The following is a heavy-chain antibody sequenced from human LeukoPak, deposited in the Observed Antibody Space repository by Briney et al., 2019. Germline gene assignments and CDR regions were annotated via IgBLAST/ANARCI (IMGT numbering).Heavy chain of an antibody. CDR3: AKDLLAYTMAAFDV. D-gene: IGHD2-2*02. CDR2: IWYDGSKK. Sequence: PGRSLRLSCAASGFTFSNNGMHWVRQAPGKGLEWVALIWYDGSKKYYADSVKGRFTISRDNSKNTLYLQMDSLRAEDTAVYYCAKDLLAYTMAAFDVWGQGTMVTVSS. V-gene: IGHV3-33*06. J-gene: IGHJ3*01. CDR1: GFTFSNNG.